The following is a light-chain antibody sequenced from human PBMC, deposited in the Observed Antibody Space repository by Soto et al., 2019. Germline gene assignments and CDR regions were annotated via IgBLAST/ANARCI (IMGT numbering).Light chain of an antibody. Sequence: QSALTQPASVSGSPGQSITISCTGTSSDIGSYNRVSWYQQHPGKAPKLIIYEVTDRPSGVSNRFSGSKSGNTASLTISGLQAEDDAEYYCSSYTNINTRSCVFGTGTKLTVL. CDR2: EVT. CDR3: SSYTNINTRSCV. CDR1: SSDIGSYNR. V-gene: IGLV2-14*01. J-gene: IGLJ1*01.